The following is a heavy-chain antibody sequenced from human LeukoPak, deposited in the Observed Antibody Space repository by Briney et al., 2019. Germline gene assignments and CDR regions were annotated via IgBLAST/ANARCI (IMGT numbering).Heavy chain of an antibody. CDR1: GGSISSYY. V-gene: IGHV4-4*07. Sequence: SETLSLTCAVSGGSISSYYWSWIRQPAGKGLEWTGRIYTSGSTNYNPSLKSRVTISVETSKNQFSLKLSSVTAADTAVYYCARDSGIAAAWFDPWGQGTLVTVSS. CDR2: IYTSGST. J-gene: IGHJ5*02. D-gene: IGHD6-13*01. CDR3: ARDSGIAAAWFDP.